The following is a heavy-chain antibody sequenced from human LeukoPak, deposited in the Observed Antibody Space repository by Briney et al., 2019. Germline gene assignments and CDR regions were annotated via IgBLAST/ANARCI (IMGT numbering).Heavy chain of an antibody. Sequence: GGSLRLSCAASGFSVNSYFMSWVRQAPGKGLGWVAVLYGGVSVPYSGGTTYYADSVKGRFTISRDNSKNTLHLHMNSLRAEDTGVYYCASRSSPKCNDDVANDVFDIWGQGAMVTVSS. J-gene: IGHJ3*02. CDR2: PYSGGTT. CDR3: ASRSSPKCNDDVANDVFDI. V-gene: IGHV3-66*01. CDR1: GFSVNSYF. D-gene: IGHD1-1*01.